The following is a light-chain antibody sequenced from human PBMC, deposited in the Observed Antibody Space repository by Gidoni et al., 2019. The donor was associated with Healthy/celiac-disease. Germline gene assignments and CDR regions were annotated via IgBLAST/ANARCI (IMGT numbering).Light chain of an antibody. CDR3: SSAADKSLV. CDR2: KDS. J-gene: IGLJ2*01. V-gene: IGLV3-27*01. CDR1: VLPRSY. Sequence: SYELTQPPSVAVSPGQTARTTCSGDVLPRSYVRWFQQQPGQAPILVIYKDSDRPTGIPERFSGSTSGTTVTLTISAAQLEDEADYYCSSAADKSLVFGGGTKLTIL.